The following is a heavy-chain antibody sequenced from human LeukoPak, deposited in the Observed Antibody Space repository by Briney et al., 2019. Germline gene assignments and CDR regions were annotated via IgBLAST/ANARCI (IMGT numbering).Heavy chain of an antibody. CDR1: GYTFTSYG. V-gene: IGHV1-18*01. CDR2: ISAYNGNT. D-gene: IGHD3-16*01. CDR3: ARSLGAFDI. J-gene: IGHJ3*02. Sequence: ASVKVSCKASGYTFTSYGISWVRQAPGQGLEWMGWISAYNGNTNYAQKLQGRVTMTRDTSISTAYMELSRLRSDDTAVYYCARSLGAFDIWGQGTMVTVSS.